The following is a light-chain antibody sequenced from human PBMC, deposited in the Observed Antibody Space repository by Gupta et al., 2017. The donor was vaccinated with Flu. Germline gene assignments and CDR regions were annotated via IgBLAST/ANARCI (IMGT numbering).Light chain of an antibody. J-gene: IGLJ2*01. CDR1: SSDVGGYNY. CDR2: EVS. V-gene: IGLV2-14*01. Sequence: QSALTPPASVSGSPGPSITISCTGTSSDVGGYNYVSCYQQHPGKAPKLMIYEVSNRPSGVSNRFSGSKSGNTASPPISGLQAADEADYYCSSYTSSSTVVFGGGTKLTVL. CDR3: SSYTSSSTVV.